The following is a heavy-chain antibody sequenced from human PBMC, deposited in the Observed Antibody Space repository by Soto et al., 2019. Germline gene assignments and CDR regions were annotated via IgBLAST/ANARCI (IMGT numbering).Heavy chain of an antibody. J-gene: IGHJ6*02. CDR3: AKEYRGYSYGPGHYGMDV. CDR2: ISYYGSNK. Sequence: LLRLFCAASGLTFSSYGMHLVRQAPGKGLEWVAVISYYGSNKYYADSVKGRFTISRDNSKNTLYLQMNRLRDEDTAVYYCAKEYRGYSYGPGHYGMDVWGQGTTVTVYS. CDR1: GLTFSSYG. V-gene: IGHV3-30*18. D-gene: IGHD5-18*01.